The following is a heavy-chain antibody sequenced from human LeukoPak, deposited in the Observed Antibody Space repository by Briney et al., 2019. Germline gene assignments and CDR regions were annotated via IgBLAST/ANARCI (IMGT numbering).Heavy chain of an antibody. CDR1: GYTFTSYA. J-gene: IGHJ4*02. V-gene: IGHV1-3*01. Sequence: ASVKVSCKSSGYTFTSYAMHWVRQAPGQRLEWMGWINAGNGNTKYSQKLQVRGTITRDTAAGTAYMELSSLRSEDTGVYDCARGAIHYYDSPDYWGQGTLVTVSS. D-gene: IGHD3-22*01. CDR3: ARGAIHYYDSPDY. CDR2: INAGNGNT.